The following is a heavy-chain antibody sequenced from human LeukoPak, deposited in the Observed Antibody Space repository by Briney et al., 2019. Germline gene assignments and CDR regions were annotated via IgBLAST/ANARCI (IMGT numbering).Heavy chain of an antibody. CDR2: IYHSGST. J-gene: IGHJ4*02. CDR1: GGSISSGGYY. V-gene: IGHV4-30-2*01. Sequence: SETLSLTCTVSGGSISSGGYYWSWIRQPPGKGLEWIGYIYHSGSTYYNPSLKSRVTISVDRSKNQFSLKLSSVTAADTAVYYCARAGQGYCTSASCYLSLDYWGQGTLVTVSS. CDR3: ARAGQGYCTSASCYLSLDY. D-gene: IGHD2-2*01.